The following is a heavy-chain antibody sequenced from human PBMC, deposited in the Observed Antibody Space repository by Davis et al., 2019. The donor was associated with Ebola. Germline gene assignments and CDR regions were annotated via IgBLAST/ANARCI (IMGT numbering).Heavy chain of an antibody. Sequence: SVTVSCKASRGTFSSYAISWVRQAPGQGLEWMGGIIPIFGTANYAQKFQGRVTITADKSTSTAYMELSSLRSEDTAVYYCATLRPSIQWGQGTLVTVSS. V-gene: IGHV1-69*06. J-gene: IGHJ4*02. CDR3: ATLRPSIQ. CDR2: IIPIFGTA. CDR1: RGTFSSYA. D-gene: IGHD2-2*01.